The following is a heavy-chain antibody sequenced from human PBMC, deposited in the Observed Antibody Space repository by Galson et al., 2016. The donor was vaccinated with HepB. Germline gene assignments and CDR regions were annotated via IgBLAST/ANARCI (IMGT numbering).Heavy chain of an antibody. D-gene: IGHD3-10*01. Sequence: SLRLSCAASGFIFSTYWMRWVRQAPGKGLEWVANIKQDGSEKYYVDSVKGRFTISRDNAKKSLFLQMNSLRAEDTAVYYCAGGYYGSGSYYAYWGQGTLVTVSS. J-gene: IGHJ4*02. CDR3: AGGYYGSGSYYAY. CDR1: GFIFSTYW. V-gene: IGHV3-7*03. CDR2: IKQDGSEK.